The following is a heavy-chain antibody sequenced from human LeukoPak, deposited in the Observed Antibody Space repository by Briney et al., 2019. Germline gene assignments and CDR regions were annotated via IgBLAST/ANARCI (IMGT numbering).Heavy chain of an antibody. CDR3: ASNYYDSSGYYYY. J-gene: IGHJ4*02. D-gene: IGHD3-22*01. Sequence: SETLSLTCTVSGGSISSYYWSWIRQPAGKGLEWIGRIYTSGSTNYNPSLKSRVAISVDTSKNQFSLKLGSVTAADTAVYYCASNYYDSSGYYYYWGQGTLVTVSS. CDR1: GGSISSYY. CDR2: IYTSGST. V-gene: IGHV4-4*07.